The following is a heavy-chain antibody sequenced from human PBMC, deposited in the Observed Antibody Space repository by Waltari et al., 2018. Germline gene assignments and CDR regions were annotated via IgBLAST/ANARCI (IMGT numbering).Heavy chain of an antibody. D-gene: IGHD3-3*01. CDR2: INHSGST. CDR1: GGSFSGYY. V-gene: IGHV4-34*01. Sequence: QVQLQQWGAGLLKPSETLSLTCAVYGGSFSGYYWSWIRQPPGKRLEWIGEINHSGSTNYNPSLKSRVTISVDTSKNQFSLKLSSVTAADTAVYYCARQGTSNYDFWSGYYRDDAFDIWGQGTMVTVSS. J-gene: IGHJ3*02. CDR3: ARQGTSNYDFWSGYYRDDAFDI.